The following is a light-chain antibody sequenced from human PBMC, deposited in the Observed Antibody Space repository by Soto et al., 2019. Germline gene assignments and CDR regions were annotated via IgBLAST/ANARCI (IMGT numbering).Light chain of an antibody. V-gene: IGKV3-20*01. Sequence: EIVLTQSPGTLSLSPGERATLSCRASQSVSSIYLAWYQQKPSQAPRLLIYGASSRATGIPDRFSGSGSGTDFTLTISRLEPEDFAVYYCQQYGSSPPGTFGQGTKVEIK. CDR1: QSVSSIY. CDR2: GAS. CDR3: QQYGSSPPGT. J-gene: IGKJ1*01.